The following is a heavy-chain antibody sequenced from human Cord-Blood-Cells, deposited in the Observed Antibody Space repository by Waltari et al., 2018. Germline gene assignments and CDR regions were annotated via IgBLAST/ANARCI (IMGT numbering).Heavy chain of an antibody. Sequence: QVQLVESGGGVVQPGRSRRLSCAAPGSTFSSYAMHWVRQAPGKGLEWVAVISYDGSNKYYADSVKGRFTISRDNSKNTLYLQMNSLRAEDTAVYYCAGGSYFHYWGQGTLVTVSS. D-gene: IGHD1-26*01. J-gene: IGHJ4*02. CDR1: GSTFSSYA. V-gene: IGHV3-30-3*01. CDR3: AGGSYFHY. CDR2: ISYDGSNK.